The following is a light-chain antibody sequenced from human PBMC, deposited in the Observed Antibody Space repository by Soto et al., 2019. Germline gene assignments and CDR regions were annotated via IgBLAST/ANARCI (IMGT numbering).Light chain of an antibody. CDR2: DVS. CDR3: SSYTSSTTRV. CDR1: SSDVGDYNY. Sequence: QSVLTQPASVSGSPGQSITISCTGTSSDVGDYNYVSWYQQHPGKAPKLMIYDVSNRPAGVSNRFSGYKSGSTASLTISGLQAEDEADYYCSSYTSSTTRVFGTGTKVTVL. V-gene: IGLV2-14*01. J-gene: IGLJ1*01.